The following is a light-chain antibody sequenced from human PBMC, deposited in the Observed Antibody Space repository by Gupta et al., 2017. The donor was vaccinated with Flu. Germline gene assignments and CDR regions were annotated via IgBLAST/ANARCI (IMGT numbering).Light chain of an antibody. CDR3: SSSSGSTTPWV. CDR2: GVS. V-gene: IGLV2-14*01. Sequence: SNIGAYNYVSWYQRHPGKAPKLLIYGVSSRPSGISNRFSGSKSDNTASLTISGVQPEDEADYFCSSSSGSTTPWVFGGGTKLTVL. CDR1: SNIGAYNY. J-gene: IGLJ3*02.